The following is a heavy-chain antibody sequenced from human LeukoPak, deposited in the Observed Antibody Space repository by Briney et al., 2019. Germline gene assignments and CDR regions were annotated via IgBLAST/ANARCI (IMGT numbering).Heavy chain of an antibody. CDR3: ARVGYYASGPFSYFDY. D-gene: IGHD3-10*01. Sequence: PGRSLRLSCAASGFTFSSYAMHWVRQAPGKGLEWVAVISYDGSNNYYADSVKGRFTISRDNSKNTLYLQMNSLRAEDTAVYYCARVGYYASGPFSYFDYWGQGTLVTVSS. CDR1: GFTFSSYA. V-gene: IGHV3-30-3*01. J-gene: IGHJ4*02. CDR2: ISYDGSNN.